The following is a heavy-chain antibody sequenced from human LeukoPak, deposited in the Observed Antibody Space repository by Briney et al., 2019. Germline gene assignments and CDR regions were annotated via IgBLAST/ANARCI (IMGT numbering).Heavy chain of an antibody. V-gene: IGHV4-59*01. J-gene: IGHJ5*02. CDR3: ARDMVDRDTVKTLGWLDP. D-gene: IGHD4/OR15-4a*01. CDR1: GGSISSYY. CDR2: IYYSGTT. Sequence: PSETLSLTCTVSGGSISSYYWSWIRQPPGKGLEWIGHIYYSGTTNCNPSLKSRVTISVDTSKNQFSLKPSSVTAGETAVYYCARDMVDRDTVKTLGWLDPWGPGTLVTVSS.